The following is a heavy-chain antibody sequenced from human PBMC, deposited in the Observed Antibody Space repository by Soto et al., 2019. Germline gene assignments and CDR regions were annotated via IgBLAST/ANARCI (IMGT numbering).Heavy chain of an antibody. CDR3: ARDPDSSSSSSYYYYGMDV. D-gene: IGHD6-6*01. CDR2: IWYDGSNK. Sequence: QVQLVESGGGVVQPGRSLRLSCAASGFTFSSYGMHWVRQAPGKGLEWVAVIWYDGSNKYYADSVKGRFTISRDNSKNTLYLQMNSLRAEDTAVYYCARDPDSSSSSSYYYYGMDVWGQGTTVTVSS. V-gene: IGHV3-33*01. J-gene: IGHJ6*02. CDR1: GFTFSSYG.